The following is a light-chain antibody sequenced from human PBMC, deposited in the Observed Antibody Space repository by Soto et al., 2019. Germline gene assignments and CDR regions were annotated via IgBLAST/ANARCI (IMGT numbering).Light chain of an antibody. CDR3: QQYNNWPRT. J-gene: IGKJ1*01. CDR1: QSVSSN. V-gene: IGKV3-15*01. CDR2: GAS. Sequence: IVMTQSPATLSVSPGEGVTLSCRASQSVSSNLAWYQQKPGQAPRLLIYGASTRATGIPARFSGSGSGTEFTLTISSLQSEDFAVYYCQQYNNWPRTFGQGTKWIS.